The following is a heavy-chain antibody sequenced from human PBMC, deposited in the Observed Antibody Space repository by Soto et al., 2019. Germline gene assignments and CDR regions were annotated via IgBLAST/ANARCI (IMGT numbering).Heavy chain of an antibody. CDR3: ARETVWFGENLFDY. D-gene: IGHD3-10*01. V-gene: IGHV3-21*01. CDR2: ISSSSSYI. CDR1: GFTFSSYS. J-gene: IGHJ4*02. Sequence: EVQLVESGGGLVKPGGSLRLSCAASGFTFSSYSMNWVRQAPGKGLEWVSSISSSSSYIYYADSVKGRFTISRDNAKNSLYLQVNSLRAEDTAVYYCARETVWFGENLFDYWGQGTLVTVSS.